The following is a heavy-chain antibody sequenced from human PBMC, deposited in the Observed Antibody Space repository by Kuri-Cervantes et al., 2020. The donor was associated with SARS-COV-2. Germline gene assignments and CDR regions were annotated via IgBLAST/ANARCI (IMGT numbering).Heavy chain of an antibody. V-gene: IGHV4-61*02. CDR2: IYTSGST. CDR1: GGSISSGSYY. Sequence: SETLSLTCTVSGGSISSGSYYWSWIRQPAGKGLEWNGLIYTSGSTNYNPSLESRVTISVDTSKNQFSLNLRSVTAADTALYFCARGGGAVLTGYPGYDVDYYFEYWGQGSLVTVSS. J-gene: IGHJ4*02. D-gene: IGHD5-12*01. CDR3: ARGGGAVLTGYPGYDVDYYFEY.